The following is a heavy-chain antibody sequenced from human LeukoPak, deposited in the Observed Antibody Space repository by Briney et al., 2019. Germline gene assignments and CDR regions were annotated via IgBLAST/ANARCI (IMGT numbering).Heavy chain of an antibody. D-gene: IGHD2-2*01. CDR2: INSDGSST. V-gene: IGHV3-74*01. CDR3: ARDPPTSYPYYYYYMDV. CDR1: GFTFSSYW. Sequence: GRSLRLSCAASGFTFSSYWMHWVRQAPGKGLVWVSRINSDGSSTSYADSVKGRFTISRDNAKNTLYLQMNSLRAEDTAVYYCARDPPTSYPYYYYYMDVWGKGTTVTVSS. J-gene: IGHJ6*03.